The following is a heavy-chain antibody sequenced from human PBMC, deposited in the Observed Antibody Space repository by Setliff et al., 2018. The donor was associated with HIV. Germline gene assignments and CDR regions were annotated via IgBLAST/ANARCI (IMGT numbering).Heavy chain of an antibody. D-gene: IGHD1-1*01. V-gene: IGHV4-34*01. Sequence: KPSETLSLTCTVYGEPFSNYYWSWIRQPPGKGLEWIGEIDHGGSTRYNPSLKSRITMSVDTSKNQFSLRLSSVTAADTAVYYCARKRQVRWAWMPSHYNYGLDVWGPGTTVTVSS. CDR1: GEPFSNYY. J-gene: IGHJ6*02. CDR2: IDHGGST. CDR3: ARKRQVRWAWMPSHYNYGLDV.